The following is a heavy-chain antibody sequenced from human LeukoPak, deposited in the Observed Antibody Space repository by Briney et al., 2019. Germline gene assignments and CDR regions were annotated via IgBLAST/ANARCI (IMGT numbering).Heavy chain of an antibody. CDR1: GGFISNY. D-gene: IGHD4-17*01. CDR2: IYYRWCT. CDR3: VRGLMTTADY. Sequence: SETQTLTCNVSGGFISNYWGWIRQPPGKGLEWIGYIYYRWCTDYNRSLKSRVTISQGTSKHQFSLKLSSVTAADTAVYYCVRGLMTTADYWGQGTLVTVSS. J-gene: IGHJ4*02. V-gene: IGHV4-59*01.